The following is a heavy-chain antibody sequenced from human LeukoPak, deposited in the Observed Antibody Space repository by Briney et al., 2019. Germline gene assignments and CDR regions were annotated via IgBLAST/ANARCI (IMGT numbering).Heavy chain of an antibody. CDR1: GGSMSGYY. V-gene: IGHV4-4*07. D-gene: IGHD6-19*01. CDR2: IYVDGST. J-gene: IGHJ5*02. Sequence: SETLSLTCTVSGGSMSGYYWGWIRQPAGKGLEWIGRIYVDGSTNYNPSLKSRVTMSVDASKNQFSLKLNSVTAADTAVYYCAREIAVPNWLDPWGQGTLVTVSS. CDR3: AREIAVPNWLDP.